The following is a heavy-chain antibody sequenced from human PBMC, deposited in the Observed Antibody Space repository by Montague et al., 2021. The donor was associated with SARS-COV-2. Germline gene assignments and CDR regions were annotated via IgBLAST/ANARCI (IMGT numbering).Heavy chain of an antibody. D-gene: IGHD4-17*01. J-gene: IGHJ1*01. CDR2: ISYAEYNK. V-gene: IGHV3-30-3*01. CDR3: ASDAYGDHGGFFHH. Sequence: SLRLSCAASGFTFSSYAMHWVRQAPGKGLEWVAVISYAEYNKYYADSVKGRFTISRDNSKNTLYLQMDSLRPDDTAVYYCASDAYGDHGGFFHHWGQGSLVTVSS. CDR1: GFTFSSYA.